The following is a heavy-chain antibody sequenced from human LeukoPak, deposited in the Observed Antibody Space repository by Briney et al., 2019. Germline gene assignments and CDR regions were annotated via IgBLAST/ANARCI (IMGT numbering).Heavy chain of an antibody. CDR3: ARPYSGFFAAFDI. D-gene: IGHD3-3*01. Sequence: PGGSLRLSCAASGFTFISYTIHWVRQDPGKGLERVAVISFDGDNKYYADSVKGRFTISRDNSKNTLYLQMTSLRAEDTAVYYCARPYSGFFAAFDIWGQGTMVTVSS. J-gene: IGHJ3*02. CDR1: GFTFISYT. CDR2: ISFDGDNK. V-gene: IGHV3-30-3*01.